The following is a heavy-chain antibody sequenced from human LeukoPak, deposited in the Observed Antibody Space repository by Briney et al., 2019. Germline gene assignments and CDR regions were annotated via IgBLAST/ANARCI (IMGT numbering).Heavy chain of an antibody. CDR3: VKGTGGGHGDAFDI. CDR2: ISSNGGST. Sequence: GGSLRLSCSASGFTFNNYAMHWVRQAPRKGLEYVSVISSNGGSTYYADSVKGRFTISRDKSKNTLYLQMSSLRAEDTAVYYCVKGTGGGHGDAFDIWGQGTMVTVSS. CDR1: GFTFNNYA. D-gene: IGHD2-8*02. V-gene: IGHV3-64D*06. J-gene: IGHJ3*02.